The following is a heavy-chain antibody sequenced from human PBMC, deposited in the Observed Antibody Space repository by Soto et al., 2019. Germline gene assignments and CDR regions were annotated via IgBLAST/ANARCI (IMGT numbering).Heavy chain of an antibody. D-gene: IGHD6-13*01. Sequence: QVQLQESGPGLVKPSETLSLNCSVSGGSMSGFYWNWMRQSPGKGLEWIGYMHFSGSTRYNPSLTGRVTISLEPPTNLLSLKMPSVTTADTAIYYCARGASSPRNNYFLYYMDVWGKGTTVTVSS. CDR1: GGSMSGFY. CDR2: MHFSGST. J-gene: IGHJ6*03. CDR3: ARGASSPRNNYFLYYMDV. V-gene: IGHV4-59*01.